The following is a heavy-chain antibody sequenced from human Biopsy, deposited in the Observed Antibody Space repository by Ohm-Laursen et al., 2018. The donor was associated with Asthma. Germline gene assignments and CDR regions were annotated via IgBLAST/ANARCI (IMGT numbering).Heavy chain of an antibody. CDR3: GIVVAANPFQGDC. CDR1: AFTFSAYW. D-gene: IGHD2-15*01. Sequence: SLRLSCAASAFTFSAYWMNWVRQAPGKGLEWVAVISYDGSITHYADSVKGRFTISRDNSKNTVYLDISSLRIEDTAVFYCGIVVAANPFQGDCWGQGTLVTVSS. J-gene: IGHJ4*02. CDR2: ISYDGSIT. V-gene: IGHV3-30*03.